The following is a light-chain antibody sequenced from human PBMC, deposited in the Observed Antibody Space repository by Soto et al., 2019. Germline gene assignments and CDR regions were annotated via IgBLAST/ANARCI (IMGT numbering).Light chain of an antibody. CDR2: EVS. V-gene: IGLV2-23*02. Sequence: QSALTQPASVSGSPGQSITISCTGTSSDVGSYNLVSWYQQHPGKAPKLMIYEVSKRPSGVSNRFSGSKSGNTASLTISGLQAEDEADYYCCPYAGRSTRVFGGGTKVTVL. CDR1: SSDVGSYNL. CDR3: CPYAGRSTRV. J-gene: IGLJ3*02.